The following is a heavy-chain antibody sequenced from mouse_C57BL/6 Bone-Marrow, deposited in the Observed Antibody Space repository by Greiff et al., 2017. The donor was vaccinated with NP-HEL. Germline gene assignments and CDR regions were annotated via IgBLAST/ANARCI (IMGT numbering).Heavy chain of an antibody. J-gene: IGHJ2*01. CDR1: GFTFSDYG. D-gene: IGHD1-1*01. Sequence: EVKLVESGGGLVKPGGSLKLSCAASGFTFSDYGMHWVRQAPEKGLEWVAYISSGSSTIYYADTVKGRFTISRDNAKNTLFLQMTSLRSEDTAMYYCARGGLIRSYFDYWGQGTTLTVSS. CDR2: ISSGSSTI. V-gene: IGHV5-17*01. CDR3: ARGGLIRSYFDY.